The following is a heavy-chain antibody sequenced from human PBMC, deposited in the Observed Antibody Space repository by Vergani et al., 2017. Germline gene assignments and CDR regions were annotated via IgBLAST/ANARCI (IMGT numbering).Heavy chain of an antibody. CDR1: RYPFSRYG. CDR3: ASAGSGITGLLGYYYYYMDV. Sequence: QAQLVQSGAEVKKPGASVRVSCKASRYPFSRYGISWVRQAPGQGLEWMGRIIPVRGKTKYAQDFQGRLTITADTSTSTASMELTSLRSQDTAVYYCASAGSGITGLLGYYYYYMDVWGKGTTVTVSS. D-gene: IGHD1-20*01. CDR2: IIPVRGKT. V-gene: IGHV1-69*04. J-gene: IGHJ6*03.